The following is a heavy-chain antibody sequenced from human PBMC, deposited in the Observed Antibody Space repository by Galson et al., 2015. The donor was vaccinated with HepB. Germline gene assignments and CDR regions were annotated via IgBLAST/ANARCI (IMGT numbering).Heavy chain of an antibody. J-gene: IGHJ4*02. CDR3: AGGLNTYFDY. CDR2: TYYRSKWYT. V-gene: IGHV6-1*01. CDR1: GDSVSSNSAA. D-gene: IGHD2/OR15-2a*01. Sequence: CAISGDSVSSNSAAWNWIRQSPSRGLEWLGRTYYRSKWYTDYAISVKGRITINADTSKNQFSLQLKSVTPEDTAVYFCAGGLNTYFDYWGQEILVTVAA.